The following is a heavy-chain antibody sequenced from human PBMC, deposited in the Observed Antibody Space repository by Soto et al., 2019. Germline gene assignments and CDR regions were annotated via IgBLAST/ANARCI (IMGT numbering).Heavy chain of an antibody. D-gene: IGHD6-19*01. J-gene: IGHJ4*02. CDR1: GFTFSSYA. Sequence: PWGSLRLCCAASGFTFSSYAMTWFRQAPGKGLEWVSGISGSGDTTYYADSVKGRFTISRDNSKNTLYLQMNSLGAEDTAVYYCAKTVPGTKYWGQGTLVTVSS. CDR2: ISGSGDTT. V-gene: IGHV3-23*01. CDR3: AKTVPGTKY.